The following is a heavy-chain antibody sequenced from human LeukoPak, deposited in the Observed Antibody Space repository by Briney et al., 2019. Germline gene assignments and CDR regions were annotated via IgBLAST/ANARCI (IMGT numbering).Heavy chain of an antibody. J-gene: IGHJ4*02. CDR1: GYTFTGYY. V-gene: IGHV1-2*02. Sequence: GASVKVSCKASGYTFTGYYMHWVRQAPGQGLEWMGWINPKSGGTNYAEKFQGRVTMTRDTSISTAYMELSRLRSDDTAVYQCAILTGGASVYWGQGTLVTVSS. D-gene: IGHD1-26*01. CDR3: AILTGGASVY. CDR2: INPKSGGT.